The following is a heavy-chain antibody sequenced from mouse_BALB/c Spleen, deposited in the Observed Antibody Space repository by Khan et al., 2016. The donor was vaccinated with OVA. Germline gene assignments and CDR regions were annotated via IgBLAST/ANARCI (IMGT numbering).Heavy chain of an antibody. V-gene: IGHV1-4*01. CDR1: GYTFTSYT. J-gene: IGHJ3*01. D-gene: IGHD2-14*01. CDR2: INPSNGYT. Sequence: QVQLKQSGAELARPGASVKMSCKASGYTFTSYTIHWIKKRPGQGLEWIGYINPSNGYTNYNQKFKDKATLTTDKSSTTAYLQLSSLTSDDSAVYNCVRDWANHRNDGWFAYWGQGTLVTVSA. CDR3: VRDWANHRNDGWFAY.